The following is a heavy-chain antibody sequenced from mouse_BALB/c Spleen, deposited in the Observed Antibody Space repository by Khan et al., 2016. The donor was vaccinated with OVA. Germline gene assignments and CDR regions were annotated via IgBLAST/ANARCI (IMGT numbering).Heavy chain of an antibody. CDR3: EIRSTTEYDYVMDQ. Sequence: EVELVESGGGSVQPGGSLKLSCAASGFTFRSYTMSWVRQTPDKRLEWVAFISNGGGSKYYPDNLKGRFTISRDNAKNTLYLQMSSLKSEDSAMYYCEIRSTTEYDYVMDQWGQGTSVTVSS. D-gene: IGHD1-1*01. CDR1: GFTFRSYT. J-gene: IGHJ4*01. V-gene: IGHV5-12-2*01. CDR2: ISNGGGSK.